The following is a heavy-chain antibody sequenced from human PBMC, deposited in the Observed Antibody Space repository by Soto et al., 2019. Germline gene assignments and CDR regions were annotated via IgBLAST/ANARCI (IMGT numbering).Heavy chain of an antibody. D-gene: IGHD3-9*01. V-gene: IGHV3-30-3*01. Sequence: PGGSLRLSCAASGFTFSSYAMHWVRQAPGKGLEWVAVISYDGSNKYYADSVKGRFTISRDNSKNTLYLQMNSLRAEDTAVYYCAREGFLTGYYSEGENFDYWGQGTLVTVSS. J-gene: IGHJ4*02. CDR1: GFTFSSYA. CDR2: ISYDGSNK. CDR3: AREGFLTGYYSEGENFDY.